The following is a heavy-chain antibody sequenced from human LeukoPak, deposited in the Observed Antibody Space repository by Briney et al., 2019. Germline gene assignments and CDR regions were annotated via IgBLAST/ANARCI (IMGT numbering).Heavy chain of an antibody. D-gene: IGHD3-22*01. CDR2: IKQDGSEK. CDR1: GFTFSSYW. Sequence: PGGSLRLSCAASGFTFSSYWMSWVRQAPGKGLEWVANIKQDGSEKYYADSVKGRFTISRDISKNTLYLQINSLRAEDTAVYYCAKVRGLYYYDSSGSFDYWGQGTLVTVSS. V-gene: IGHV3-7*03. CDR3: AKVRGLYYYDSSGSFDY. J-gene: IGHJ4*02.